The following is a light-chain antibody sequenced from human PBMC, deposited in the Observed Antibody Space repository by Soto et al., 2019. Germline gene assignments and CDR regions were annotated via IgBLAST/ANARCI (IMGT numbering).Light chain of an antibody. J-gene: IGKJ4*01. CDR2: DAS. Sequence: DIQMTQSPSTLSASVGDRVTITCRASRSLSNWLAWYQQRPGIAPKLLIFDASILQSGVPSRFSGSGSGTEFTLSISRLQTDDFATYYCQQYGSLSPTTCGGGTKVDIK. CDR1: RSLSNW. CDR3: QQYGSLSPTT. V-gene: IGKV1-5*01.